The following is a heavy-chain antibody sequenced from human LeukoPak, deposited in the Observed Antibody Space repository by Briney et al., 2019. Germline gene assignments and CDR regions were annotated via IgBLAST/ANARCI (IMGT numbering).Heavy chain of an antibody. CDR1: GYTFTSYY. Sequence: EASVKVSCKASGYTFTSYYMHWVRQAPGQGLEWMGIINPSGGSTSYAQKFQGRVTMTRDTSTSTVYMELSSLRSEDTAVYYCARTPGRIPAAILDPQWFLGFYFDYWGQGTLVTVSS. D-gene: IGHD2-2*02. CDR3: ARTPGRIPAAILDPQWFLGFYFDY. V-gene: IGHV1-46*01. J-gene: IGHJ4*02. CDR2: INPSGGST.